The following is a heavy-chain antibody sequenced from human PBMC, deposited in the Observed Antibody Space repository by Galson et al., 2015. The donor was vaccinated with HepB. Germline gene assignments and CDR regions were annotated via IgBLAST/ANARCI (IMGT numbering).Heavy chain of an antibody. CDR3: ARGNGGTYFDY. CDR2: LYSGGNT. D-gene: IGHD1-1*01. Sequence: SLRLSCAASGFTVSHNYMNWVRQAPGKRLEWVSVLYSGGNTYYVDSVKGRFTIFRDNSKNTVYLQMNSLRVEDTAVYYCARGNGGTYFDYWGQGTLVTVST. V-gene: IGHV3-53*01. J-gene: IGHJ4*02. CDR1: GFTVSHNY.